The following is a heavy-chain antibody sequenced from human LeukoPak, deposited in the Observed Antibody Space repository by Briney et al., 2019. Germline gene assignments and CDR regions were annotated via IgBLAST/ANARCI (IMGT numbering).Heavy chain of an antibody. V-gene: IGHV3-23*01. J-gene: IGHJ3*01. Sequence: GGSLRLSCAASGFTFSNYAMSWVRQAPGKGLEWVSTLGGGGIDTYYADSVKGRFTISRDNSKNTLYLQMTSLRADDTAVYYCVKDSSTTSWYFAFDVWGQGTMVAVSS. CDR3: VKDSSTTSWYFAFDV. D-gene: IGHD2-2*01. CDR2: LGGGGIDT. CDR1: GFTFSNYA.